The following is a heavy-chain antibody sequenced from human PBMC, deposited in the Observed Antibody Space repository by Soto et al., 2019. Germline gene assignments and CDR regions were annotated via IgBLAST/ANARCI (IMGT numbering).Heavy chain of an antibody. CDR3: AREVGTTFRLDC. D-gene: IGHD1-26*01. CDR2: ISWHSGTI. J-gene: IGHJ4*02. V-gene: IGHV3-9*01. Sequence: EVHLVESGGGLVQPGRSLRLSCAASGFSFRNYGMHWVRRVPGKGLEWVSGISWHSGTIGYADSVRGRFTISRDNAKNSLWLQMNSLTNEDTAVYYCAREVGTTFRLDCWGQGTLVTVSS. CDR1: GFSFRNYG.